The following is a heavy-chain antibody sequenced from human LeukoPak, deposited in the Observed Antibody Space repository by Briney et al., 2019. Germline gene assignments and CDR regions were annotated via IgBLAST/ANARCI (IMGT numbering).Heavy chain of an antibody. Sequence: GGSLRLSCSTFKFNFIDYGLTWVRQAPGKGQEWVSSISGSGYDTQYASSVQGRFTISRDNSKNTLYLQMNSLRDEDTAIYHCARGREWVIVPAALDVWGQGTTVIVSS. CDR2: ISGSGYDT. CDR1: KFNFIDYG. D-gene: IGHD2-2*01. CDR3: ARGREWVIVPAALDV. J-gene: IGHJ6*02. V-gene: IGHV3-23*01.